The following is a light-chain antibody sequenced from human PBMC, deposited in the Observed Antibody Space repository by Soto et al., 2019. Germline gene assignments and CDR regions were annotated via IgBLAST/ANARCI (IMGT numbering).Light chain of an antibody. CDR3: SSYTNINTRACV. V-gene: IGLV2-14*01. J-gene: IGLJ1*01. CDR1: SGDIGSYNR. Sequence: QSALTQPASVSGSPGQSITISCTGTSGDIGSYNRVSWYQQHPGKAPKPIIYEVTDRPSGVSNRFSGSKSGNTASLTISGLQAEDEVEYYCSSYTNINTRACVFGTGTKLTVL. CDR2: EVT.